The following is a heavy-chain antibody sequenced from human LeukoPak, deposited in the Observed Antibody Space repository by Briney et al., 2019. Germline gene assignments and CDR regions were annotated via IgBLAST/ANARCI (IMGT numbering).Heavy chain of an antibody. J-gene: IGHJ4*02. V-gene: IGHV3-66*02. Sequence: GGSLRLPCGASGFTFISYDMSWVRQAPGKGLEWVSVIYSGGTTYYADSVKGRFTISRDNSKNTLYLQMNSLRAEDTAVYYCAKDLAVPAAIGGPFDYWGQGTLVTVSS. D-gene: IGHD2-2*01. CDR2: IYSGGTT. CDR3: AKDLAVPAAIGGPFDY. CDR1: GFTFISYD.